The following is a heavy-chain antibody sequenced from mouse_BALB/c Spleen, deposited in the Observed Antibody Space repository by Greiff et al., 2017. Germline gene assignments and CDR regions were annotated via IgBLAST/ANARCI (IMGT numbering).Heavy chain of an antibody. J-gene: IGHJ4*01. CDR1: GFTFSCYA. CDR2: ISSGGSYT. Sequence: EVKLVESGGGLVKPGGSLKLSCAASGFTFSCYAMSWVRQSPEKRLEWVAEISSGGSYTYYPDTVTGRFTISRDNAKNTLYLEMSSLRSEDTAMYYCARSTTFYAMDYWGQGTSVTVSS. CDR3: ARSTTFYAMDY. V-gene: IGHV5-9-4*01. D-gene: IGHD2-1*01.